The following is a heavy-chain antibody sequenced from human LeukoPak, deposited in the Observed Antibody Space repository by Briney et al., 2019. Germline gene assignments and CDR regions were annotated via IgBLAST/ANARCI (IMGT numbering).Heavy chain of an antibody. D-gene: IGHD3-10*01. CDR2: IHYSGST. J-gene: IGHJ5*02. CDR3: ASSLALWFGELLYSAFDP. V-gene: IGHV4-39*01. CDR1: GGSISSSSYY. Sequence: SETPSLTCTVSGGSISSSSYYWGWIRQPPGKGLEWIGSIHYSGSTFYNPSLKSRVTISVDTSKNQFSLKLRSVTAADTAVYYCASSLALWFGELLYSAFDPWGQGTLVTVSS.